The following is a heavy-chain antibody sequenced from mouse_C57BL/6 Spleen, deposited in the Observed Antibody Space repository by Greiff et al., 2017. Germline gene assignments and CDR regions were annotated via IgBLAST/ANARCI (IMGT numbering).Heavy chain of an antibody. CDR3: ARRGYGSREVNYFYY. Sequence: VQLQESGPELVKPGASVKISCKASGYAFSSSWMNWVKQRPGKGLEWIGRIYPGDGDTNYNGKFKGKATLTADKSSSTAYMQLSSLTSADSAVYFCARRGYGSREVNYFYYWGQGTTLTVSS. CDR2: IYPGDGDT. CDR1: GYAFSSSW. V-gene: IGHV1-82*01. D-gene: IGHD1-1*01. J-gene: IGHJ2*01.